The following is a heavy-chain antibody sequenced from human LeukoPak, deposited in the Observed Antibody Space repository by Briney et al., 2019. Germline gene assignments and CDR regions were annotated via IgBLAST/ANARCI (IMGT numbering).Heavy chain of an antibody. D-gene: IGHD1-7*01. Sequence: ASVKVSCKASGGTFTSYTISWVRQAPGQRLEWMGRIIPILGIANYAQKFQGRVTITADKSTSTAYMELSSLRSEDTAVYYCAREKTGTKYYFDYWGQGTLVTVSS. CDR2: IIPILGIA. J-gene: IGHJ4*02. CDR1: GGTFTSYT. CDR3: AREKTGTKYYFDY. V-gene: IGHV1-69*10.